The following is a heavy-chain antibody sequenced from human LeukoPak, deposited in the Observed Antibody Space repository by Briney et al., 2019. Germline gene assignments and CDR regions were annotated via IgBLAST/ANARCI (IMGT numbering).Heavy chain of an antibody. D-gene: IGHD3-22*01. Sequence: GGSLRLSCAASGFTFGSYSMTWVRQAPGKGLEWVSSISGSGGSTYYADSVKGRFTISRDNSKKTLYLQMNSLRAEDTAVYYCARASYYDSSAFDIWGHGTMVTVSS. CDR3: ARASYYDSSAFDI. CDR1: GFTFGSYS. CDR2: ISGSGGST. J-gene: IGHJ3*02. V-gene: IGHV3-23*01.